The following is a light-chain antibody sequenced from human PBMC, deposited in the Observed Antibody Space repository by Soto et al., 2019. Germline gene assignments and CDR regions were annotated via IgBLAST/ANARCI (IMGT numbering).Light chain of an antibody. CDR2: KVS. J-gene: IGKJ3*01. CDR3: MQGSCWPFT. V-gene: IGKV2-30*01. CDR1: QSLGYADGNTY. Sequence: DVAMTQSPLFLPVTLGQSASISCKSSQSLGYADGNTYVNWFQQRPGQPPRRLIYKVSERDSGVPARFSGSGSGTDFTLRISSVEAEDVAVYFCMQGSCWPFTFGPGTKVDFK.